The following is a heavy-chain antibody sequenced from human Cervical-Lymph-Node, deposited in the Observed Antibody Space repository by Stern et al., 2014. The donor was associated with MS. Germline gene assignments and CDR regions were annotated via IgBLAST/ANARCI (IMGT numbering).Heavy chain of an antibody. V-gene: IGHV1-58*01. CDR3: AAGNITGTTPGMDV. CDR1: GFTFTSSA. D-gene: IGHD1-7*01. Sequence: QMQLVQSGPEVKKPGTSVKVSCKASGFTFTSSAVQWVRQARGQRLEWIGWTVVGSGNTNYAQKFQERVTITRDMSTSTAYMELSSLRSEDTAVYYCAAGNITGTTPGMDVWGQGTTVTVSS. J-gene: IGHJ6*02. CDR2: TVVGSGNT.